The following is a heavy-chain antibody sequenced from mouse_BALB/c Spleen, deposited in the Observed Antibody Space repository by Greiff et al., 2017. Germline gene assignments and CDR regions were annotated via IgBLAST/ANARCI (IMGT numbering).Heavy chain of an antibody. D-gene: IGHD2-3*01. Sequence: EVQLQQSGPELVKPGASVKISCKASGYSFTGYFMNWVMQSHGKSLEWIGRINPYNGDTFYNQKFKGKATLTVDKSSSTAHMELRSLASEDSAVYYCADGYSWFAYWGQGTLVTVSA. CDR1: GYSFTGYF. V-gene: IGHV1-20*02. J-gene: IGHJ3*01. CDR2: INPYNGDT. CDR3: ADGYSWFAY.